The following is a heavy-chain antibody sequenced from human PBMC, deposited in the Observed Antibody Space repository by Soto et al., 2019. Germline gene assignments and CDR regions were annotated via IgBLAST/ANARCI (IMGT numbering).Heavy chain of an antibody. CDR3: ARDIDFGY. J-gene: IGHJ4*01. CDR1: GDSVSSNSAG. Sequence: SHTLSLTCAISGDSVSSNSAGWNWIRQSPSRGLEWLGRTYYRSKWFNEYAMSVKSRITINPDTSRNQISLQLNSVTPADTAVYYCARDIDFGYWGRGTQVTVSS. CDR2: TYYRSKWFN. D-gene: IGHD3-3*01. V-gene: IGHV6-1*01.